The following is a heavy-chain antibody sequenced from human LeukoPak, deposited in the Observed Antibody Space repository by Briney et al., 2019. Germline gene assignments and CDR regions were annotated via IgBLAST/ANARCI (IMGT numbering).Heavy chain of an antibody. Sequence: GGSLRLSCAASGFTFSLYAMNWVRQAPGKGLEWISYINSGGDDIHYAASVRGRFTISRDDARNTLYLQLSSLRAEDTAVYYCARDTIQPGLIDDWGQGTLVTVSS. CDR2: INSGGDDI. D-gene: IGHD2-2*01. CDR1: GFTFSLYA. CDR3: ARDTIQPGLIDD. J-gene: IGHJ4*02. V-gene: IGHV3-21*05.